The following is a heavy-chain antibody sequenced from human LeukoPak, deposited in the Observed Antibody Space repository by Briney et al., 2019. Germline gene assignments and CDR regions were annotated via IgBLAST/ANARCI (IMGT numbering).Heavy chain of an antibody. CDR3: ARHYTGGRRSGLYGTFDY. V-gene: IGHV4-39*01. Sequence: SETLSLTCTVSGGSISSSSYYWCWIRQPPGKGLEWIGSIYYSGSTYYNPSLKSRVTISVDTSKNKFSLQLSAVPAAATAAYYCARHYTGGRRSGLYGTFDYWGQGTLVTVSS. D-gene: IGHD3-3*01. CDR2: IYYSGST. CDR1: GGSISSSSYY. J-gene: IGHJ4*02.